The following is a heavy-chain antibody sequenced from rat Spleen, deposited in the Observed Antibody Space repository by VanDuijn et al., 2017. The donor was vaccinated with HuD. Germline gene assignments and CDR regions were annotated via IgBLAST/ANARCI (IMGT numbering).Heavy chain of an antibody. J-gene: IGHJ2*01. Sequence: EVQLVESGGGLVQPGGSLKLSCAASGFTFSDYYMAWVRQAPTKGLEWVATISYDGSGTYYRDSVKGRFTISRDNAKSTLYLQMDSLRSEDTATYYCARHNGGFDYWGQGVMVTVSS. CDR1: GFTFSDYY. D-gene: IGHD1-11*01. V-gene: IGHV5-29*01. CDR2: ISYDGSGT. CDR3: ARHNGGFDY.